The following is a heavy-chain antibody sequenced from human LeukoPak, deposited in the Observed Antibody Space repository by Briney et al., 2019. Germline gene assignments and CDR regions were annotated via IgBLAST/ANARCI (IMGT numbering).Heavy chain of an antibody. J-gene: IGHJ5*02. CDR2: INPSGGST. CDR1: GYTFTSYY. D-gene: IGHD3-3*01. V-gene: IGHV1-46*01. CDR3: ARDQEGYDFWSGYFNWFDP. Sequence: ASVKVSCKASGYTFTSYYMHWVRQAPGQGLEWMGIINPSGGSTSYAQKFQGRVTMTRDTSTSTVYMELSSLRSEDTAVYYCARDQEGYDFWSGYFNWFDPWDQGTLVTASS.